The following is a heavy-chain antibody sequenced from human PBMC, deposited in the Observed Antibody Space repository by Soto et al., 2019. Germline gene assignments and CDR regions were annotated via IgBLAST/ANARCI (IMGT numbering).Heavy chain of an antibody. J-gene: IGHJ4*02. CDR3: ARGLAVAVYFDY. D-gene: IGHD6-19*01. CDR1: GGSISSGGYY. CDR2: IYYSGST. V-gene: IGHV4-31*03. Sequence: NPSETLSLTCTVSGGSISSGGYYWSWIRQHPGKGLEWIGYIYYSGSTYYNPSLKSRVTISVDRSKNQFSLKLSSVTAADTAVYYCARGLAVAVYFDYWGQGTLVTVSS.